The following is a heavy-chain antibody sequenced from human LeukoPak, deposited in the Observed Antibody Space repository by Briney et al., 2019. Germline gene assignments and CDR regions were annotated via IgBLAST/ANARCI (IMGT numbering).Heavy chain of an antibody. V-gene: IGHV4-61*02. J-gene: IGHJ5*02. CDR1: GDSISSGDYY. D-gene: IGHD3-10*01. CDR2: ISSSGST. Sequence: SQTLSLTCTVSGDSISSGDYYWSWIRQPAGKGLEWIGRISSSGSTNYNPSLKSRVTISVDTSKNQFSLKLSSVTAADTAVYYCARGRNFRGGWFDPWGQGTLVTVSS. CDR3: ARGRNFRGGWFDP.